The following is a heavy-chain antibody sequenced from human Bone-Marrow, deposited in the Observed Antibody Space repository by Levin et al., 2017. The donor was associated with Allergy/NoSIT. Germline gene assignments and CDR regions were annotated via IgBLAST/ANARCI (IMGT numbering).Heavy chain of an antibody. V-gene: IGHV4-59*01. CDR1: GGSISSYY. CDR3: ARDAQLNSDTAYYYYYGMDV. CDR2: IYYSGST. D-gene: IGHD5-18*01. J-gene: IGHJ6*02. Sequence: PSETLSLTCTVSGGSISSYYWSWIRQPPGKGLEWIGYIYYSGSTNYNPSLKSRVTISVDTSKNQFSLKLSSVTAADTAVYYCARDAQLNSDTAYYYYYGMDVWGQGTTVTVSS.